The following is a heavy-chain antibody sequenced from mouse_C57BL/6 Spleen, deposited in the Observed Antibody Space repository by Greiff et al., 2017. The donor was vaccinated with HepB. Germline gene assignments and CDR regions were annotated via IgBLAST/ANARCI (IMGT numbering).Heavy chain of an antibody. V-gene: IGHV1-69*01. J-gene: IGHJ2*01. Sequence: VQLQQPGAELVMPGASVKLSCKASGYTFTSYWMHWVKQRPGQGLEWIGEIDPSDSYTNYNQKFKGKSTLTVDKSSSTAYMQLSSLTSEDSAVYYCARMGITTVVAPFDYWGQGTTLTVSS. CDR2: IDPSDSYT. CDR3: ARMGITTVVAPFDY. D-gene: IGHD1-1*01. CDR1: GYTFTSYW.